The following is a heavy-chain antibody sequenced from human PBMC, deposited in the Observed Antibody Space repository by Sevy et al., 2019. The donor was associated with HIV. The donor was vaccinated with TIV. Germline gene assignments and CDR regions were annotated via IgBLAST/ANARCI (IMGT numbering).Heavy chain of an antibody. CDR1: GGSVSSGSYY. Sequence: SETLSLTCTVSGGSVSSGSYYWSWIRQPPGKGLEWIGYIYYSGSTNYNPSLKSRVTISVDTSKNQFSLKLSSVTAADTAVYYCARADCSCTSCYGIDFDYWGQGTLVTVSS. CDR3: ARADCSCTSCYGIDFDY. D-gene: IGHD2-2*01. V-gene: IGHV4-61*01. CDR2: IYYSGST. J-gene: IGHJ4*02.